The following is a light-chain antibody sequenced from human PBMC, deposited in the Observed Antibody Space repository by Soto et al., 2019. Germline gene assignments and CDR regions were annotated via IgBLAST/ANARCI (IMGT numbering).Light chain of an antibody. V-gene: IGLV2-14*01. CDR2: EVS. CDR1: SSDVGGYKY. CDR3: VSYTTSASYV. Sequence: QSVLTQPASVSGSPGQSITISCTGTSSDVGGYKYVSWYQQHPGKAPKLLIYEVSNRPSGISNRFSASKSDNTASLTISGLRAEDEADYYCVSYTTSASYVFGTGTKVTVL. J-gene: IGLJ1*01.